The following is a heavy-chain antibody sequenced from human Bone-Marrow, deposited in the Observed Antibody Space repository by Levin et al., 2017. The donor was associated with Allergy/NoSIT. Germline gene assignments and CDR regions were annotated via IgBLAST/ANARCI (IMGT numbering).Heavy chain of an antibody. CDR3: AKDLRQGYSSGSYYFDY. J-gene: IGHJ4*02. CDR1: GFILSSYT. D-gene: IGHD5-18*01. V-gene: IGHV3-23*01. Sequence: GESLKISCAASGFILSSYTMSWVRQAPGKGLEWVSGVSGNGVSIYYADFVKGRFTISRDNPKNTLYLQMNGLRAEDTAVYYCAKDLRQGYSSGSYYFDYWGQGTLVTVSS. CDR2: VSGNGVSI.